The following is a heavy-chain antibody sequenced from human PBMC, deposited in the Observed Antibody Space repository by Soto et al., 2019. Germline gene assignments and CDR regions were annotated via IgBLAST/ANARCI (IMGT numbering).Heavy chain of an antibody. CDR2: IGGSGDRT. CDR3: AKVPLRPYYFDY. Sequence: EVQLLDSGGGLVQPGGSLRLSCAASGFTFSNYDMTWVRQAPGKGLEWVSRIGGSGDRTYYADSVKGRFTISRDNSRKPLYLQMTALKPGATAKYYWAKVPLRPYYFDYWGKEPWSPSP. D-gene: IGHD4-17*01. J-gene: IGHJ4*01. V-gene: IGHV3-23*01. CDR1: GFTFSNYD.